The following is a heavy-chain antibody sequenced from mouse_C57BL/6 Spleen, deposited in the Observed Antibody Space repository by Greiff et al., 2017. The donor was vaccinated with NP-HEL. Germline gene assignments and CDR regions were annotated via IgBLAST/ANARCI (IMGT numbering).Heavy chain of an antibody. CDR1: GYTFTEYT. V-gene: IGHV1-62-2*01. CDR2: FYPGSGSI. CDR3: ARHEGDYYGSSEYFDV. J-gene: IGHJ1*03. Sequence: QVHVKQSGAELVKPGASVKLSCKASGYTFTEYTIHWVKQRSGQGLEWIGWFYPGSGSIKYNEKFKDKATLTADKSSSTVYMELSRLTSEDSAVYFCARHEGDYYGSSEYFDVWGTGTTVTVSS. D-gene: IGHD1-1*01.